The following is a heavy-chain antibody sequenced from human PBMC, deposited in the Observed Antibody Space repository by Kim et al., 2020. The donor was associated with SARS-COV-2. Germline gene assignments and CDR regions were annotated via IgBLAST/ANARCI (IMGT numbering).Heavy chain of an antibody. CDR3: TRVPGTTLAFWYAFDI. CDR2: IRSKANSYAT. D-gene: IGHD1-1*01. Sequence: GGSLRLSCAASGFIFSGSAMHWVRQASGKGLEWVGRIRSKANSYATAYAASVKGRITISRDDSKTTTYMQMNSLKTEDTAVYYCTRVPGTTLAFWYAFDIWGQGTTVTVSS. J-gene: IGHJ3*02. V-gene: IGHV3-73*01. CDR1: GFIFSGSA.